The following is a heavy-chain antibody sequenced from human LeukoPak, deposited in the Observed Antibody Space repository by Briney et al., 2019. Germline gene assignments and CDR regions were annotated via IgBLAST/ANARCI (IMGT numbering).Heavy chain of an antibody. J-gene: IGHJ6*02. CDR1: GGSISGFY. V-gene: IGHV4-59*03. D-gene: IGHD3-16*01. CDR2: IHYSGST. CDR3: AKFGLYYNMDV. Sequence: SETLSLTCAVSGGSISGFYWTWIRQPPGKRLEFIGQIHYSGSTDYNPSLKSRITMSVDTSKNQFFLSLNSVTAADTAVYYCAKFGLYYNMDVWGQGTTVTVSS.